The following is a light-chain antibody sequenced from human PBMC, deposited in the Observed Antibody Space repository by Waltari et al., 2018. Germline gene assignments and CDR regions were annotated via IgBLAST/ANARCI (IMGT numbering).Light chain of an antibody. Sequence: VLTQSPGTLSLSPGERVTLSCRASQSLSKKYLAWYQQKPGQAHRLLIYGASSQAAGIPDRFSGSGSGTDFTLTISRLDPEDFAMYDCQQYGSSVMYTFGQVTKLEIK. CDR1: QSLSKKY. CDR2: GAS. V-gene: IGKV3-20*01. CDR3: QQYGSSVMYT. J-gene: IGKJ2*01.